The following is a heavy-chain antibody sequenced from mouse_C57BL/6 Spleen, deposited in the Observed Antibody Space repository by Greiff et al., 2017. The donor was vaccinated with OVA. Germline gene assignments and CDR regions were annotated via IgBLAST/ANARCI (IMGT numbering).Heavy chain of an antibody. CDR2: INPNNGGT. Sequence: EVQRVESGPELVKPGASVKIPCKASGYTFTDYNMDWVKQSHGKSLEWIGDINPNNGGTIYNQKFKGKATLTVDKSSSTAYMELRSLTSEDTAVYYCARRGVVAHWYFDVWGTGTTVTVSS. D-gene: IGHD1-1*01. V-gene: IGHV1-18*01. CDR1: GYTFTDYN. J-gene: IGHJ1*03. CDR3: ARRGVVAHWYFDV.